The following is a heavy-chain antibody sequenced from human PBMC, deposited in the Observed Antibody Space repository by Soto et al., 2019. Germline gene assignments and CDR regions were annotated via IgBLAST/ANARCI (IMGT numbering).Heavy chain of an antibody. V-gene: IGHV3-74*01. CDR2: INTDGSIT. Sequence: GGSLRLSCAASGLIFSNYKMHWVRQAPGKGLVWVSRINTDGSITDYADSVKGRFTVSRDNPKNTLYLQMNSLRAQDTAVYYCARDTDGLHYWGQGTLVTVSS. CDR3: ARDTDGLHY. CDR1: GLIFSNYK. J-gene: IGHJ4*02.